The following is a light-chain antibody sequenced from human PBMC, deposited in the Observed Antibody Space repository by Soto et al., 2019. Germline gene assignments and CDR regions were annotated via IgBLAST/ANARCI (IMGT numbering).Light chain of an antibody. J-gene: IGKJ4*01. CDR3: QRYDNVPLT. V-gene: IGKV1-33*01. CDR1: QDISNY. CDR2: DAI. Sequence: DLQMTQSPSSLSASVGDRVTITCQASQDISNYLNWYQQKPGKAPKLLIYDAINLETGVPSRFSGSGSGTDFTVTISSLQPEDIATYYCQRYDNVPLTFGGGTRVDIK.